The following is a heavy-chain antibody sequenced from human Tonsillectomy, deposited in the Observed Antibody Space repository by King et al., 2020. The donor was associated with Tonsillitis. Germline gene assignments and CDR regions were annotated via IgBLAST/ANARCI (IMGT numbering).Heavy chain of an antibody. D-gene: IGHD1-1*01. CDR3: AVVGTDALDI. V-gene: IGHV3-23*04. CDR2: ISGTGDST. J-gene: IGHJ3*02. CDR1: GFTFSNYA. Sequence: DVQLVQSGGGCVQPGGSLRLSCAASGFTFSNYAMSWVRQAPGKGLEWVSGISGTGDSTYYADSVKGRFTISRDNSKNTLYLQMNSLRTEDTAVYYCAVVGTDALDIWGQGTMVTVSS.